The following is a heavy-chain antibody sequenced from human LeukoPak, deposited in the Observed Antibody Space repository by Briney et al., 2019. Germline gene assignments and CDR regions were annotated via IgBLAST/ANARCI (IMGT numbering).Heavy chain of an antibody. Sequence: SQTLSLTCTVSGGSISSGDYYWSWIRQPPGKGLEWIGYIYYSGGTYYNPSLKSRVTISVDTSKNQFSLKLSSVTAADTAVYYCASLLGYCSGGSCFFDYWGQGALVTVSS. CDR3: ASLLGYCSGGSCFFDY. V-gene: IGHV4-30-4*01. J-gene: IGHJ4*02. CDR1: GGSISSGDYY. CDR2: IYYSGGT. D-gene: IGHD2-15*01.